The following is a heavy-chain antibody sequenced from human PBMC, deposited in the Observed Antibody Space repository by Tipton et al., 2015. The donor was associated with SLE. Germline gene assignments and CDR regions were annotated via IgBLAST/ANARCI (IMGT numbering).Heavy chain of an antibody. V-gene: IGHV3-74*01. CDR1: GFSFSNYW. CDR2: VNDDGSRT. D-gene: IGHD1-26*01. Sequence: SLRLSCSVSGFSFSNYWMHWVRQAPGKGLVWISGVNDDGSRTIYADSVKGRFTISRDNSKNTLYLQMNSLRAEDTAVYYCARSGELPRSYFDYWGQGTLVTVSS. J-gene: IGHJ4*02. CDR3: ARSGELPRSYFDY.